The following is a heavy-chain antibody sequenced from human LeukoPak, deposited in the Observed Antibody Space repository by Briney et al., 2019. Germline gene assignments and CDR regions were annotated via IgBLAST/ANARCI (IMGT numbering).Heavy chain of an antibody. CDR1: GGSIRSYY. CDR2: IYYSGST. D-gene: IGHD3-22*01. CDR3: GRETYYYDSSGYSPDY. J-gene: IGHJ4*02. Sequence: PSETLSLTCSVSGGSIRSYYWSWIRQPPGKGLEWIGNIYYSGSTYYNPSLKSRVTISVDTSKNQFSLKLTSVTAADTAVYYCGRETYYYDSSGYSPDYWGQGTLVTVSS. V-gene: IGHV4-30-4*01.